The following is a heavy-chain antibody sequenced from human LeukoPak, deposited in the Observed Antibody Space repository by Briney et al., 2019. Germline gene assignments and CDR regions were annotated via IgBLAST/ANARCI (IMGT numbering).Heavy chain of an antibody. Sequence: GESLKISCQGSGYSFTCYWIGWVRQMPGKGLGWMGIISPDDSDTRYSPYFEGQVIISVDKPISTAYLQWSSLKASDTATYYCARHGQCTNGVCYSNYYYYMDVWGKGTTVTVSS. J-gene: IGHJ6*03. D-gene: IGHD2-8*01. CDR2: ISPDDSDT. CDR1: GYSFTCYW. CDR3: ARHGQCTNGVCYSNYYYYMDV. V-gene: IGHV5-51*01.